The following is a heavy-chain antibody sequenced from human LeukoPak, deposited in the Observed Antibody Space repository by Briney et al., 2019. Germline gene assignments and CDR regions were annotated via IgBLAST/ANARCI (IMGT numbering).Heavy chain of an antibody. D-gene: IGHD5-12*01. CDR2: IPPSAAATT. CDR3: AKDRAGYSGARGFDY. Sequence: PGGSLRLSCAASGFTFSIYAMSWLRQAPGKGLEWVSAIPPSAAATTKYAESVKGRFTISRDDSKNTLYLQMNSLGAADTAVYYCAKDRAGYSGARGFDYWGQGTLVTVSS. CDR1: GFTFSIYA. J-gene: IGHJ4*02. V-gene: IGHV3-23*01.